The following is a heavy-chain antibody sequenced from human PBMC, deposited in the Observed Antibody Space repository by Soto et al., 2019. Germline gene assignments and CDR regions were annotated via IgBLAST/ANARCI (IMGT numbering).Heavy chain of an antibody. CDR2: INPDGSAK. D-gene: IGHD3-3*02. Sequence: EVQMVASGGGVVQSGGSLRLSCAASGFTFSDQWMSWVRQAPGKGLEWVANINPDGSAKSHVDSVEGRFTISRDNAKNSLYLHMNTLRVEDTAVYYCARGPFWGQGTLVTVSS. J-gene: IGHJ4*02. V-gene: IGHV3-7*01. CDR3: ARGPF. CDR1: GFTFSDQW.